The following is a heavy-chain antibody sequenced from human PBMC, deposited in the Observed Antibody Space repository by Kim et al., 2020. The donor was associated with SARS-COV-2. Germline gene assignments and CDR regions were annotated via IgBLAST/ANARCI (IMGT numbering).Heavy chain of an antibody. D-gene: IGHD3-3*01. V-gene: IGHV4-59*12. CDR3: AREKKIWSGGAYGMDD. CDR1: GASISTYY. Sequence: SETLSLTCTVSGASISTYYWSWIRQSPGKGLDWICYIYYTGITNYNPSLKGRVTILIDNSNNKFSLELKSVTAADTAVYYCAREKKIWSGGAYGMDDWG. J-gene: IGHJ6*02. CDR2: IYYTGIT.